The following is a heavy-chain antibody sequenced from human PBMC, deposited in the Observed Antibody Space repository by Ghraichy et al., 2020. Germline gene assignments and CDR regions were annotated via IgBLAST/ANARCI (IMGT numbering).Heavy chain of an antibody. D-gene: IGHD6-19*01. CDR2: ISGSGATT. Sequence: LSLTCAASGFTFSNYAISWVRQAPGKGLEWVSGISGSGATTYYADSVKGRFTISRDNSKNTLYLQMNSLRAEDTAVYYCAKGRGAVAALRWYFDVWGRGTLVTVSS. CDR3: AKGRGAVAALRWYFDV. V-gene: IGHV3-23*01. J-gene: IGHJ2*01. CDR1: GFTFSNYA.